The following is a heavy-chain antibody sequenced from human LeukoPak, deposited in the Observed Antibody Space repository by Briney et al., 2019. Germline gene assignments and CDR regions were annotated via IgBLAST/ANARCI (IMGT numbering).Heavy chain of an antibody. D-gene: IGHD3-16*02. Sequence: PGRSLRLSCAASGFTFSSYGMHWVRQAPGKGLEWVAVIWYDGSNKYYADSEKGRFTISRDNSKNTLYLQMNSLRAEDTAVYYCAREGYDYVWGSYRQYYFDYWGQGTLVTVSS. CDR3: AREGYDYVWGSYRQYYFDY. J-gene: IGHJ4*02. CDR2: IWYDGSNK. V-gene: IGHV3-33*01. CDR1: GFTFSSYG.